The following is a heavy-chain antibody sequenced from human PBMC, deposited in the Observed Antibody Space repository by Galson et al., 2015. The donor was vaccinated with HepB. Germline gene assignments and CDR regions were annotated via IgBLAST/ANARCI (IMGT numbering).Heavy chain of an antibody. J-gene: IGHJ3*02. CDR2: INAGNGNT. D-gene: IGHD3-3*01. Sequence: SVKVSCKASGYTFTSYAMHWVRQAPGQRLEWMGWINAGNGNTKYSQKFQGRVTITRDTSASTAYMELSSLRSEDTAVYYCARGHGYDFWSGGNAFDIWGQGTMVTVSS. CDR1: GYTFTSYA. V-gene: IGHV1-3*01. CDR3: ARGHGYDFWSGGNAFDI.